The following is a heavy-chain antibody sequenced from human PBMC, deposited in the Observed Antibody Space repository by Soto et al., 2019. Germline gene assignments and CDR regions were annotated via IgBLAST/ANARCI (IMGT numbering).Heavy chain of an antibody. CDR3: MKEHRYCSGGSCSIDY. CDR1: GYIFTGYH. V-gene: IGHV1-2*02. D-gene: IGHD2-15*01. CDR2: INPNSGAT. J-gene: IGHJ4*02. Sequence: ASVKVSCKASGYIFTGYHMHWVRQAPGQGLEWMGWINPNSGATSYAQRFQGRVTMTRDTSISTVYMELSRLRSDDTAVYYCMKEHRYCSGGSCSIDYWGQGTLVTVS.